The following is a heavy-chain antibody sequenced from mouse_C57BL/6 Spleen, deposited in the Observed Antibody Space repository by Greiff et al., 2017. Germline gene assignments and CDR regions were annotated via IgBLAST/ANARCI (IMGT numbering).Heavy chain of an antibody. V-gene: IGHV1-15*01. CDR1: GYTFTDYE. J-gene: IGHJ2*01. D-gene: IGHD1-1*01. CDR3: TRGLLLRSFDY. Sequence: QVQLQRSGAELVRPGASVTLSCKASGYTFTDYEMHWVKQTPVHGLEWIGAIDPETGGTAYNQKFKGKAILTADKSSSTAYMELRSLTSEDSAVYYCTRGLLLRSFDYWGQGTTLTVSS. CDR2: IDPETGGT.